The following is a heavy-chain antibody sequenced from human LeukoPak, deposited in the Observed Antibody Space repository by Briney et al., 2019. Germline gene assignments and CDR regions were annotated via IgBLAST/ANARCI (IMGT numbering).Heavy chain of an antibody. V-gene: IGHV3-21*01. CDR2: ISSSSSYI. CDR1: GFTFSSYS. Sequence: GGSLRLSCAASGFTFSSYSMNWVRQAPGKGLAWVSSISSSSSYIYYADSVKGRFTISRDNAKNSLYLQMNSLRAEDTAVYYCAREASPRYDILTGYTADALDYWGQGTLVTVSS. J-gene: IGHJ4*02. CDR3: AREASPRYDILTGYTADALDY. D-gene: IGHD3-9*01.